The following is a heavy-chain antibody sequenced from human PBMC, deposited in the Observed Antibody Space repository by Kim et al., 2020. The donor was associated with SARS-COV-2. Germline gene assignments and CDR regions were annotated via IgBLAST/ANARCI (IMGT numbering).Heavy chain of an antibody. D-gene: IGHD3-22*01. Sequence: GGSLRLSCAASGFIFSNAWMSWVRQAPGKGLEWVGRIKSKTDGGTTDYAAPVKGRFTISRDDSKNTLYLQMNSLKTEDTAVYYCTTDPMIVVVIKGSRFDPWGQGTLVTVSS. CDR1: GFIFSNAW. V-gene: IGHV3-15*01. J-gene: IGHJ5*02. CDR3: TTDPMIVVVIKGSRFDP. CDR2: IKSKTDGGTT.